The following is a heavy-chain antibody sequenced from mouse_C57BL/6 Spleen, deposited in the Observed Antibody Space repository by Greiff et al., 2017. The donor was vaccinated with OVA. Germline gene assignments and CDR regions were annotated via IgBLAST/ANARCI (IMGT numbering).Heavy chain of an antibody. CDR3: ARNPLSNSYFDY. J-gene: IGHJ2*01. D-gene: IGHD4-1*01. V-gene: IGHV1-26*01. CDR2: INPNNGGT. Sequence: EVQLQQSGPELVKPGASVKISCKASGYTFTDYYMNWVKQSHGKSLEWIGDINPNNGGTSYNQKFKGKATLTVDKSSSTAYMELRSLTSEDSAVYYCARNPLSNSYFDYWGQGTTLTVSS. CDR1: GYTFTDYY.